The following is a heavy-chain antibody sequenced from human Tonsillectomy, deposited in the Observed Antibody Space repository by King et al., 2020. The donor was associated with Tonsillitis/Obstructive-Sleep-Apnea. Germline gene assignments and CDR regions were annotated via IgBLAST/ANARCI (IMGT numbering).Heavy chain of an antibody. CDR1: GFTFTNAW. D-gene: IGHD1-1*01. J-gene: IGHJ6*02. V-gene: IGHV3-15*07. Sequence: VQLVESGGGLVKPGGSLRLSCAASGFTFTNAWMNWVRQAPGKGLEWVGRIKSKTDGGTTDYAAPVKGRFTISRDDSRNTLYVQMSSLKTEDTAVYYCTTLDSYSYYYGMDVWGQGTTVTVSS. CDR2: IKSKTDGGTT. CDR3: TTLDSYSYYYGMDV.